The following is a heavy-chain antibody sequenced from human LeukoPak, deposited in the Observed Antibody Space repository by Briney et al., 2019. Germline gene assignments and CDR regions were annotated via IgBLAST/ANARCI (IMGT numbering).Heavy chain of an antibody. CDR1: GYSISSGYY. D-gene: IGHD4-17*01. J-gene: IGHJ4*02. Sequence: SETLSLTCDVSGYSISSGYYWAWIRQPPGKGLEWIGSMYHSGSSYYNPSLKSRITISVDTSKNQFSLKLSYVTAADTAVYYCAKVGAYGDYARHDYWGQGTLVTVSS. CDR3: AKVGAYGDYARHDY. V-gene: IGHV4-38-2*01. CDR2: MYHSGSS.